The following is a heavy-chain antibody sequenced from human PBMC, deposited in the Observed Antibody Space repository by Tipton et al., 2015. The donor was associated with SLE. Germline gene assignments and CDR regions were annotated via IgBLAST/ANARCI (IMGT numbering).Heavy chain of an antibody. CDR1: GGSISSGGYY. CDR2: IYYSGST. D-gene: IGHD3-10*01. CDR3: ARVPGSYYGSGSYSNWFDP. V-gene: IGHV4-31*03. Sequence: TLSLTCTVSGGSISSGGYYWSWIRRHPGKGLEWIGYIYYSGSTYYNPSLKSRVTISVDTSKNQFSLKLSSVTAADTAVYYCARVPGSYYGSGSYSNWFDPWGQGTLVTVSS. J-gene: IGHJ5*02.